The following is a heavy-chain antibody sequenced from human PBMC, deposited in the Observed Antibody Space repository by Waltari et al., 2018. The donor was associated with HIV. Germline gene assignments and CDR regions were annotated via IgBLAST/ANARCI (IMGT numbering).Heavy chain of an antibody. CDR3: ATFRTFDY. CDR2: IKRDGGGN. J-gene: IGHJ4*02. D-gene: IGHD3-10*01. Sequence: EVQLVESGGGLVQPGGSLRLTCAASGFTFSSYWMSWVRQAPGRGLGWGAKIKRDGGGNYLVEFVKGRFTPARDNANISLYLQMNSLRAEDTAVYYCATFRTFDYWGQGTLVTVSS. CDR1: GFTFSSYW. V-gene: IGHV3-7*02.